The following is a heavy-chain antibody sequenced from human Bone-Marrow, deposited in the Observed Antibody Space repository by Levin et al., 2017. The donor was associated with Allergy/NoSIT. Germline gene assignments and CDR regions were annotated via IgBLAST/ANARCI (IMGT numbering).Heavy chain of an antibody. Sequence: GGSLRLSCAASGSSFSTYWMTWVRQAPGKGLEWVASINQPGTEKYYVDSLKGRPIISRDNGKNSLYLQMNSLRAEDTALYYCVRGSGYHYAFYIWGQGTTVTVSS. CDR2: INQPGTEK. V-gene: IGHV3-7*01. D-gene: IGHD2-15*01. CDR3: VRGSGYHYAFYI. J-gene: IGHJ6*02. CDR1: GSSFSTYW.